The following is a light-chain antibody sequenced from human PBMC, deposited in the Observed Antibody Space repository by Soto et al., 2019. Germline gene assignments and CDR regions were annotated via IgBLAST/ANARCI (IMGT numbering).Light chain of an antibody. J-gene: IGLJ3*02. CDR2: IKSDGSH. CDR3: QIWGTGIRV. Sequence: QLVLTQSPSASASLGGSVRLTCTLSSGHINYAIAWHQQQPEKGPRSLMKIKSDGSHIKGDGIPDRFSGSSSGAERYLTISSLHSEDDADYYCQIWGTGIRVFGGGTKVTVL. CDR1: SGHINYA. V-gene: IGLV4-69*01.